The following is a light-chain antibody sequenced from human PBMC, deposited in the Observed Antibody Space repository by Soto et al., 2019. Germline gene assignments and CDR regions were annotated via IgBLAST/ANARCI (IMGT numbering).Light chain of an antibody. CDR1: SGGIADGY. CDR2: ETY. CDR3: QAFDSNSHLI. V-gene: IGLV6-57*04. Sequence: NFMLTQPHSVSESPGKTVTTSCTRSSGGIADGYVQWYQQRPGRAPPTRIYETYQRPSGVPDRCSGSIDTSSNSASLTISGLKTEDEADYYCQAFDSNSHLIFGGGTKLTVL. J-gene: IGLJ2*01.